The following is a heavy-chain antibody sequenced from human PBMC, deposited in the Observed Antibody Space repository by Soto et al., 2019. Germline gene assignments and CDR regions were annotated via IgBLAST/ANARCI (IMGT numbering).Heavy chain of an antibody. Sequence: QAQLVQSGAEVKKPGASAKVSCKASGYTFTGYDINWVRQATGQGLEWMGWMNPNSGNTGYAQNFQGRVTLTRDNSITTAYMELTSLRVDVSAVYYWAGEKVGTTGIDFWGQGTLVTVSS. CDR1: GYTFTGYD. V-gene: IGHV1-8*01. CDR2: MNPNSGNT. CDR3: AGEKVGTTGIDF. J-gene: IGHJ4*02. D-gene: IGHD1-26*01.